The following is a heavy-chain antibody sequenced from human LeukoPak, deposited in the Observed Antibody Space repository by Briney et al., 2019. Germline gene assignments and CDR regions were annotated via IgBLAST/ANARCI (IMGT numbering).Heavy chain of an antibody. V-gene: IGHV5-51*01. J-gene: IGHJ5*02. Sequence: GESLKISCKGSGYSFTSYWIGWVRQMPGKGLERMGIIYPGDSDTRYSPSFQGQVTISADKSISTAYLQWSSLKASDTAMYYCARQGCGGDCFNWFDPWGQGTLVTVSS. CDR3: ARQGCGGDCFNWFDP. D-gene: IGHD2-21*02. CDR1: GYSFTSYW. CDR2: IYPGDSDT.